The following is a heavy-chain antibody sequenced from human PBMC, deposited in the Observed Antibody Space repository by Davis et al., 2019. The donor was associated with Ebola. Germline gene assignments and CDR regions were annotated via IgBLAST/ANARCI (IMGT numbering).Heavy chain of an antibody. CDR3: ARVAVYVWGSYRYAVIDY. Sequence: MPSETLSLTCNVSGDSISSYFWSWIRQSPGKGLEWIGYIYSTGSTNYNPSLNSRVTPSVDTSKNQFSLKVTSVTAADTAVYYCARVAVYVWGSYRYAVIDYWGQGTLVTVSS. V-gene: IGHV4-59*01. CDR1: GDSISSYF. J-gene: IGHJ4*02. D-gene: IGHD3-16*02. CDR2: IYSTGST.